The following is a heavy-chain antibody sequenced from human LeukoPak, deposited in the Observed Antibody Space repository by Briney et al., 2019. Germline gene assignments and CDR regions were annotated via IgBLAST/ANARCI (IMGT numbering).Heavy chain of an antibody. CDR3: ARSLGYCSGGSCYSGNYPGYWFDP. CDR2: IYYSGNT. J-gene: IGHJ5*02. Sequence: SETLTLTCIVSGGSIRTYYWSWIRQPPGKGLEWIGYIYYSGNTNYNPSLQSRVTISVDTSKNPFSLKLSSVTAADTAVYYCARSLGYCSGGSCYSGNYPGYWFDPWGQGTLVTVSS. CDR1: GGSIRTYY. V-gene: IGHV4-59*01. D-gene: IGHD2-15*01.